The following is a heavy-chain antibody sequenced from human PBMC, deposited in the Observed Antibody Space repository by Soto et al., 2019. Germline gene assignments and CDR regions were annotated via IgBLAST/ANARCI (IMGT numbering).Heavy chain of an antibody. Sequence: PSETLSLTCTVSGGSISSSSYYWGWIRQPPGMGLEWIGSIYYSGSTYYNPSLKSRVTISVDTSKNQFSLKLSSVTAADTAVYYCARVIVVVPAATTDGMDVWGQGTTVTVSS. D-gene: IGHD2-2*01. J-gene: IGHJ6*02. CDR2: IYYSGST. CDR3: ARVIVVVPAATTDGMDV. V-gene: IGHV4-39*01. CDR1: GGSISSSSYY.